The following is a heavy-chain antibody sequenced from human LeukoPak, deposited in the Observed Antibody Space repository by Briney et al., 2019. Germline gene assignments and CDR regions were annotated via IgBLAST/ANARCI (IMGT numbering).Heavy chain of an antibody. J-gene: IGHJ4*02. D-gene: IGHD2-21*01. CDR3: AKKWVSVDYFDH. V-gene: IGHV3-30*02. CDR2: IRYDGSYK. Sequence: GGSLRLSCAASGFTFSDYGMHWVRQAPGKGLEWVAFIRYDGSYKYYADSVKGRFTISRDNSKNTLYLQMNSLRPEDTAVYYCAKKWVSVDYFDHWGQGTLVTVSS. CDR1: GFTFSDYG.